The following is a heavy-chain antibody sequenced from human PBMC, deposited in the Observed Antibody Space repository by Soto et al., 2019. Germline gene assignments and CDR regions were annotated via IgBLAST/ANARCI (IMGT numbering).Heavy chain of an antibody. J-gene: IGHJ3*02. D-gene: IGHD3-22*01. CDR3: ARVTPLYYYDSSGSQGAFDI. CDR1: GGSISSYY. Sequence: SETLSLTCTVSGGSISSYYWSWSRQPPGKGLEWIGYIYYSGSTNYNPSLKSRVTISVDTSKNQFSLKLSSVTAADTAVYYCARVTPLYYYDSSGSQGAFDIWGQGTMVTVSS. CDR2: IYYSGST. V-gene: IGHV4-59*01.